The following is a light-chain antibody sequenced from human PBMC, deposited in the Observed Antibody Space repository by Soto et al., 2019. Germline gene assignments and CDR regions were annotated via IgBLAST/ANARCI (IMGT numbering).Light chain of an antibody. CDR3: AAWDDRLSALA. CDR2: RNN. V-gene: IGLV1-47*01. CDR1: SSNIGSNY. J-gene: IGLJ7*01. Sequence: QSVLTQPPSASGAPGQRVTISCSGSSSNIGSNYVYWYQQLPGTAPKLLIYRNNQRPSGVPDRFSGSKSGTSASLAISGLRSEDEADYYCAAWDDRLSALAFGGGTQLTVL.